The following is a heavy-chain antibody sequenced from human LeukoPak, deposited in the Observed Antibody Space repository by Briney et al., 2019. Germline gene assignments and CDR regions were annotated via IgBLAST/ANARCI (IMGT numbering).Heavy chain of an antibody. J-gene: IGHJ4*02. Sequence: GGSLRLSCAASGFTFSSYAMHWVRQAPGKGLEWVAVISYDGSNKYYADSVKGRFTISRDNSKNTLYLQMNSLRAEDTAVYYCARAPYSESYTGLFDYWGQGTLVTVSS. CDR1: GFTFSSYA. V-gene: IGHV3-30-3*01. CDR3: ARAPYSESYTGLFDY. D-gene: IGHD1-26*01. CDR2: ISYDGSNK.